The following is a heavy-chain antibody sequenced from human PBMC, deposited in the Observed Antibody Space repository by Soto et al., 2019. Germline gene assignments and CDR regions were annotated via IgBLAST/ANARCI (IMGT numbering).Heavy chain of an antibody. CDR1: GYTFSNYC. V-gene: IGHV1-18*01. D-gene: IGHD2-2*01. Sequence: ASVNGSFKTSGYTFSNYCITWVRQAPGQPLECLGWISLYSDGTNYAQKFQGRVSMTTDTSTTTAYMELRSLRSDDTAVYYCARVVPGSEAWFGPWGQGTLVTVSS. J-gene: IGHJ5*02. CDR2: ISLYSDGT. CDR3: ARVVPGSEAWFGP.